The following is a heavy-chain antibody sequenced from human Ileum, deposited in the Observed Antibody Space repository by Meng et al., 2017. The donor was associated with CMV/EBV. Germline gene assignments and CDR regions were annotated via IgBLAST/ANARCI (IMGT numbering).Heavy chain of an antibody. J-gene: IGHJ4*02. CDR1: DESSSSYF. Sequence: QVHFLEWGAGLLTPSWTLSLTCGVYDESSSSYFWTWIRQPPGKGLEWIGEIFHVGGTSYNPSLEGRATISVDTSKKQFSLKLSSVTAADTAVYYCARGTSQAWELLHYWGQGTLVTVSS. D-gene: IGHD2-15*01. CDR3: ARGTSQAWELLHY. CDR2: IFHVGGT. V-gene: IGHV4-34*01.